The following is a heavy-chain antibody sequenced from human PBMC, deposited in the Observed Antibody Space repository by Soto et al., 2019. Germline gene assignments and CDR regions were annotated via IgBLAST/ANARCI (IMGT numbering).Heavy chain of an antibody. V-gene: IGHV4-61*01. CDR1: VGSVSSGSFY. CDR3: APVPLDYSNSHYLDF. J-gene: IGHJ4*02. Sequence: XETLSLTCTVSVGSVSSGSFYCSWIRQPPGKGLEWVGFIYNNRSFNYNPSLKSRVTISVATSKHQFSLKLSSVTAADTAVYYCAPVPLDYSNSHYLDFWGQGALVTVXS. CDR2: IYNNRSF. D-gene: IGHD6-6*01.